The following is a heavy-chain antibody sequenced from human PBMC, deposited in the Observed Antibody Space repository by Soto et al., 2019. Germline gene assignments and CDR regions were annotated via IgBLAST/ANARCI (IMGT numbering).Heavy chain of an antibody. D-gene: IGHD3-22*01. Sequence: PGGSLRLSCAASGFTFSSYGMHWVRQAPGKGLEWVAAISYDGSNKYYADSVKGRFTISRDNSKNTLYLQMNSLRAEDTAVYYCAKDLRRSTTIVVVSGFDYWGQGTLVTVSS. V-gene: IGHV3-30*18. CDR1: GFTFSSYG. CDR2: ISYDGSNK. J-gene: IGHJ4*02. CDR3: AKDLRRSTTIVVVSGFDY.